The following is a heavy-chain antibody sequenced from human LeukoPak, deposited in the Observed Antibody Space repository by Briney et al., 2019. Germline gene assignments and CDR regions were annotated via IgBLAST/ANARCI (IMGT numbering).Heavy chain of an antibody. D-gene: IGHD1-14*01. CDR2: ITRSSTYI. V-gene: IGHV3-21*01. CDR3: ARGQPSKDFDY. J-gene: IGHJ4*02. Sequence: ESLRLSCAASGFTFSTYNMNWVRQAPGKGLEWVSSITRSSTYIYYADSVKGRFTISRDNAKNSLYLQMNSLRAEDTAVYYCARGQPSKDFDYWGQGTLVTVSS. CDR1: GFTFSTYN.